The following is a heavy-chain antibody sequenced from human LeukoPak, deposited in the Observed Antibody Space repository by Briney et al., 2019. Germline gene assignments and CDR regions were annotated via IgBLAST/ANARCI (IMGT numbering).Heavy chain of an antibody. CDR2: IYYSGST. V-gene: IGHV4-59*01. J-gene: IGHJ4*02. CDR3: ARDRNPYYGSGSFDY. D-gene: IGHD3-10*01. Sequence: SETLSLTCTVSGGSISSYYWSWIRQPPGKGLEWIGYIYYSGSTNYNPSLKSRVTISVDTSKNQFSLKLSSVTAADTAVYYCARDRNPYYGSGSFDYWGQGTLVTVSS. CDR1: GGSISSYY.